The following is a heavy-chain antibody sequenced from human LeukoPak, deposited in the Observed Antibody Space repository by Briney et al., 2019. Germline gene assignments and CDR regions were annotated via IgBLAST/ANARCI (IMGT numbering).Heavy chain of an antibody. D-gene: IGHD1-1*01. CDR3: ARHTTGTMFSY. CDR2: IDHSGNT. J-gene: IGHJ4*02. Sequence: PSETLSLTCTVSGGSISSSSSYWDWIRQPPGMGLEWIGTIDHSGNTIPTPSLKGRVTISVDTSKNQCSLKLSSVTATDTAVYYCARHTTGTMFSYWGQGTLVTVSS. V-gene: IGHV4-39*01. CDR1: GGSISSSSSY.